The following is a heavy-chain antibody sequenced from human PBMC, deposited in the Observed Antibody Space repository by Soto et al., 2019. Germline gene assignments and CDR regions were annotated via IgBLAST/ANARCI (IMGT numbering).Heavy chain of an antibody. CDR2: ISSDGHHQ. J-gene: IGHJ4*02. CDR1: GFSFNDFA. V-gene: IGHV3-30*03. CDR3: SRGTYYPQSSGLHADY. D-gene: IGHD3-22*01. Sequence: GGSLRLCCATSGFSFNDFAMYGVRQAPGQGLEWVAIISSDGHHQFYLDNLRGRFTVSRDNSKNTLYLQMNSLRPEDTAVYYCSRGTYYPQSSGLHADYWGPGTVVTVSS.